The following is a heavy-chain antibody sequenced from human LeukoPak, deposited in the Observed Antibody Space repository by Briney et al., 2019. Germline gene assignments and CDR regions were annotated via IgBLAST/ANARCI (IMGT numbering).Heavy chain of an antibody. Sequence: GGSLRLSCAASVFIFSIYAMSWVPQAPGEGRVWVSHISGNGGSTYYEDSVKGRFTISRDISKNTLYLQMNSLRAEDTAVYYCAKGVSSSWYYWFDPWGQGTLVTVSS. CDR3: AKGVSSSWYYWFDP. V-gene: IGHV3-23*01. J-gene: IGHJ5*02. CDR2: ISGNGGST. D-gene: IGHD6-13*01. CDR1: VFIFSIYA.